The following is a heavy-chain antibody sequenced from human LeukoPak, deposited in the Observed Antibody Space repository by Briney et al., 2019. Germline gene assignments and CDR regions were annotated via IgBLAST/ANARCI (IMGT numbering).Heavy chain of an antibody. V-gene: IGHV4-34*01. J-gene: IGHJ4*02. D-gene: IGHD3-22*01. Sequence: SETLSLTCAVYGGSFSGYYWSWIRQPPGKGLEWIGEINHSGSTNYNPSHKSRVTISVDTSKNQFSLKLSSVTAADTAVYYCARGRSYYYDSSGYSDYWGQGTLVTVSS. CDR2: INHSGST. CDR1: GGSFSGYY. CDR3: ARGRSYYYDSSGYSDY.